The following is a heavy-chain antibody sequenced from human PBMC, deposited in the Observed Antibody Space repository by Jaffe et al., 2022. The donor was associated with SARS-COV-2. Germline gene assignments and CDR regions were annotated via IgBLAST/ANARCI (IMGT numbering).Heavy chain of an antibody. Sequence: QVQLVESGGGVVQPGRSLRLSCAASGFTFSSYGMHWVRQAPGKGLEWVAVISYDGSNKYYADSVKGRFTISRDNSKNTLYLQMNSLRAEDTAVYYCAKDFVYGDYEPYYFDYWGQGTLVTVSS. D-gene: IGHD4-17*01. CDR3: AKDFVYGDYEPYYFDY. CDR1: GFTFSSYG. J-gene: IGHJ4*02. CDR2: ISYDGSNK. V-gene: IGHV3-30*18.